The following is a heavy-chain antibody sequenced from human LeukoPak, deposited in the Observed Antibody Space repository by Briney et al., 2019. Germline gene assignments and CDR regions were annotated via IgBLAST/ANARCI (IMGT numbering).Heavy chain of an antibody. CDR3: ARVRATTFAP. Sequence: PSETLSLTCTVSGGSITSYDWSWIRQPAGKGLEWIGRIYTSGSTKYNPSLKSRVSMSLDTSKNRFSLNASSVTAAHTALYYCARVRATTFAPWGQGTLVTVSS. J-gene: IGHJ5*02. CDR2: IYTSGST. CDR1: GGSITSYD. D-gene: IGHD3-10*01. V-gene: IGHV4-4*07.